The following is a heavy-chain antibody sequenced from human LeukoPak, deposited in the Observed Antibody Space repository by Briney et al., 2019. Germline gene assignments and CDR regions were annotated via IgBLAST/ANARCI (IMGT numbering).Heavy chain of an antibody. CDR3: ARDPEGHGYYFDY. D-gene: IGHD3-3*01. CDR1: GGSISSYY. V-gene: IGHV4-59*12. CDR2: IYYSGST. Sequence: PSETLSLTCTVSGGSISSYYWSWIRQPPGKGLEWIGYIYYSGSTNYNPSLKSRATISVDTSKNQFSLKLSSVTAADTAVYYCARDPEGHGYYFDYWGQGALVTVSS. J-gene: IGHJ4*02.